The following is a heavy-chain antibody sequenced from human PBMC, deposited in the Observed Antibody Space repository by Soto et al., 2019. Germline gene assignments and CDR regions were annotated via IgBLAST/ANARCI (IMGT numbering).Heavy chain of an antibody. CDR2: ISAYKGNT. Sequence: QVQLVQSGAEVKKPGASVKVSCKASGYTFTSYHISWVRQAPGQGLEWMGWISAYKGNTNYVQKXQXXXTXXSDTSTSTAYMELRSLRSDDTAVYYCARDPPPMDVWGQGTTVTVSS. J-gene: IGHJ6*02. CDR1: GYTFTSYH. CDR3: ARDPPPMDV. V-gene: IGHV1-18*01.